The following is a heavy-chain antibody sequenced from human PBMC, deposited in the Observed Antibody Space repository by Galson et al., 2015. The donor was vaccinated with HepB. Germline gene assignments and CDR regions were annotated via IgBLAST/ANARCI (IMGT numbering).Heavy chain of an antibody. CDR1: GFSLNTPGMG. J-gene: IGHJ4*01. CDR3: AHYTSSSQSYYLDS. D-gene: IGHD6-6*01. CDR2: IFWDDDK. V-gene: IGHV2-5*02. Sequence: PALVKPTQTLSLTCSFSGFSLNTPGMGVGWIRQPPGKALEWLALIFWDDDKRYNSSLKTRLPITKDTSRNQVVLTLTNMDPLDTATYYCAHYTSSSQSYYLDSWGHRTLVTVSS.